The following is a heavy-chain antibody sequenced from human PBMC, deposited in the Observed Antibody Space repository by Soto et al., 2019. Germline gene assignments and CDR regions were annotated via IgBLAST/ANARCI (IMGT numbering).Heavy chain of an antibody. J-gene: IGHJ5*02. V-gene: IGHV1-24*01. CDR1: GYTLTELS. CDR2: FDPEDGET. Sequence: ASVKVSCKVSGYTLTELSMHWVRQAPGKGLEWMGGFDPEDGETIYAQKFQGRVTMTEDTSTDTAYMELSSLRSEDTAVYYCATAPFITGTTGWFDPWGQGTLVTVSS. D-gene: IGHD1-7*01. CDR3: ATAPFITGTTGWFDP.